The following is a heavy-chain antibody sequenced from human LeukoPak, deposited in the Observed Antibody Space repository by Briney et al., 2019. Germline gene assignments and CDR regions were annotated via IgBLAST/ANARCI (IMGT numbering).Heavy chain of an antibody. Sequence: SETLSLTCTVSGGSISSYYWSWIRQPPGKGLEWIGYIYYSGSANYNPSLKSRVTISVDRSKNQFSLKLSSVTAADTAVYYCARGDGGNPPLDYWGQGTLVTVST. CDR3: ARGDGGNPPLDY. V-gene: IGHV4-59*12. CDR1: GGSISSYY. D-gene: IGHD4-23*01. J-gene: IGHJ4*02. CDR2: IYYSGSA.